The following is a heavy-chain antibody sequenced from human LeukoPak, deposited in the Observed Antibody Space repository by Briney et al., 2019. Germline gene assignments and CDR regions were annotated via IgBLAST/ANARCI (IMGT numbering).Heavy chain of an antibody. V-gene: IGHV3-23*01. CDR1: GFTFSSYA. CDR3: AKPYLPAAISPFDAFDI. Sequence: PGGSLRLSCAASGFTFSSYAMSWVRQAPGKGLEWVSAISGSGGSTYYADSVKGRFTVSRDNSKNTLYLQMNSLRAEDTAVYYCAKPYLPAAISPFDAFDIWGQGTMVTVSS. CDR2: ISGSGGST. D-gene: IGHD2-2*02. J-gene: IGHJ3*02.